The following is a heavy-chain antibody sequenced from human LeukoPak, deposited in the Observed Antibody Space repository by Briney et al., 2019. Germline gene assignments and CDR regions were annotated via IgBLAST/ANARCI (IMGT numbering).Heavy chain of an antibody. CDR3: ARDHNYGQPAQPPPEAFDI. CDR2: IIPILGIA. V-gene: IGHV1-69*04. J-gene: IGHJ3*02. CDR1: GGTFSSYA. Sequence: SVKVSCKASGGTFSSYAISWVRQAPGQGLEWMGRIIPILGIANYAQKFQGRVTITADKSTSTAYMELSSLRSEDTAVYYCARDHNYGQPAQPPPEAFDIWGQGTMVTVSS. D-gene: IGHD3-10*01.